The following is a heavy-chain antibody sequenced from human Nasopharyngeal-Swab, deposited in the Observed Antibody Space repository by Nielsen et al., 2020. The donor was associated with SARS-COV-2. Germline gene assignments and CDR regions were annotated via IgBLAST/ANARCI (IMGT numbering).Heavy chain of an antibody. J-gene: IGHJ4*02. CDR1: GGSISSYY. CDR2: IYYSGST. Sequence: GSLRLSCTVSGGSISSYYWSWIRQPPGKVLEWIGYIYYSGSTNYNPSLKSRVTISVDTSKNQFSLKLSSVTAADTAVYYCARGYCSSTSCYAARHFDYWGQGTLVTVSS. V-gene: IGHV4-59*01. CDR3: ARGYCSSTSCYAARHFDY. D-gene: IGHD2-2*01.